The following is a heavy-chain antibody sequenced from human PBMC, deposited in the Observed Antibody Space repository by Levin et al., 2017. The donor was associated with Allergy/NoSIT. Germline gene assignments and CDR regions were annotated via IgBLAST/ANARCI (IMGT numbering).Heavy chain of an antibody. CDR2: ISYDGSNK. V-gene: IGHV3-30*18. CDR3: AKPTGEGSGWYYYFDY. J-gene: IGHJ4*02. D-gene: IGHD6-19*01. CDR1: GFTFSSYG. Sequence: GESLKISCAASGFTFSSYGMHWVRQAPGKGLEWVAVISYDGSNKYYADSVKGRFTISRDNSKNTLYLQMNSLRAEDTAVYYCAKPTGEGSGWYYYFDYWGQGTLVTVSS.